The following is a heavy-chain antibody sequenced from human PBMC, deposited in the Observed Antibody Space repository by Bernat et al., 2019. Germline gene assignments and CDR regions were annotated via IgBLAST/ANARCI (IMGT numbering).Heavy chain of an antibody. D-gene: IGHD2-21*01. J-gene: IGHJ4*02. CDR2: ISHDESKK. CDR3: ATKIALGY. Sequence: QVHLVESGGGVVQPGGSPRLSCAAPGFIFSSYSLHWVRQAPGKGLEWVALISHDESKKYYADAVKGRFTVSRDNSKNTLYLQMNSLRPEDTALYYCATKIALGYWGQGTPVTVSS. V-gene: IGHV3-30-3*01. CDR1: GFIFSSYS.